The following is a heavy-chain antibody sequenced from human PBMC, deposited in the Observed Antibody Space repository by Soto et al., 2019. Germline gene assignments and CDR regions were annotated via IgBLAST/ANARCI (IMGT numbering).Heavy chain of an antibody. CDR2: IYYSGST. CDR1: GGSISSGGYY. D-gene: IGHD4-17*01. CDR3: ARKANGDYGPIQFDP. J-gene: IGHJ5*02. Sequence: SETLSLTCTVSGGSISSGGYYWSWIRQHPGKGLEWIGYIYYSGSTYYNPSLKSRVTISVDTSKNQFSLKLSSVTAADTAVFYFARKANGDYGPIQFDPWGQGTLVTVSS. V-gene: IGHV4-31*03.